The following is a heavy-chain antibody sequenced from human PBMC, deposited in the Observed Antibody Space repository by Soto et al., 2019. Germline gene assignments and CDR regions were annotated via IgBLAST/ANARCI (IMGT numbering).Heavy chain of an antibody. J-gene: IGHJ6*02. CDR1: GGPIGSNSFY. Sequence: TSETLSLTCTVSGGPIGSNSFYWGWIRQPPGKGLEWIGTIYYSGSTYYNPSLKSRVTISVDTSKNQFSLKLSSVTAADTAVYYCARFSKSSELGPTRLYYYYGLDVWGQGTTVTVSS. V-gene: IGHV4-39*01. D-gene: IGHD1-26*01. CDR2: IYYSGST. CDR3: ARFSKSSELGPTRLYYYYGLDV.